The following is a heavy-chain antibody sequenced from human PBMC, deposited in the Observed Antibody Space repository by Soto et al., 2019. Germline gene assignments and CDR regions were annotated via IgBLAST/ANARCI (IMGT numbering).Heavy chain of an antibody. CDR2: IYYSGST. D-gene: IGHD3-10*01. CDR3: ARSNMVRGYYYYMDV. J-gene: IGHJ6*03. V-gene: IGHV4-59*08. Sequence: SETLSLTCTVSGGSISSYYWSWIRQPPGKGLEWIGYIYYSGSTNYNPSLKSRVTISVDTSKNQFSLKLSSVTAADTAVYYCARSNMVRGYYYYMDVCGKGTTVTASS. CDR1: GGSISSYY.